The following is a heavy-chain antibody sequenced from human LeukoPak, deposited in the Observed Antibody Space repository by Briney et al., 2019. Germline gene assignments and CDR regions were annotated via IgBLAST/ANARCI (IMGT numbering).Heavy chain of an antibody. CDR3: ARDPDPHCSGGSCYPFDY. Sequence: SVKVSCKASGGTFTSYAISWVRQAPGQGLEWMGGIIPSFGTANYAQKFQGRVTITADESTSTAYMELSSLRSEDTAVYYCARDPDPHCSGGSCYPFDYWGQGTLVTVSS. CDR2: IIPSFGTA. D-gene: IGHD2-15*01. CDR1: GGTFTSYA. V-gene: IGHV1-69*01. J-gene: IGHJ4*02.